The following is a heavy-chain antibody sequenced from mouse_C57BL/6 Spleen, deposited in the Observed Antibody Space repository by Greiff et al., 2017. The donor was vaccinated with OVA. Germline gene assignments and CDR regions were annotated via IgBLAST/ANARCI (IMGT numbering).Heavy chain of an antibody. CDR3: ARSVVQYYFDY. D-gene: IGHD1-1*01. CDR2: IDPSDSYT. V-gene: IGHV1-59*01. J-gene: IGHJ2*01. Sequence: QVQLQQPGAGLVRPGTSVKLSCTASGYTFSSYWMHWVKQRPGQGLEWIGVIDPSDSYTNYNQKFKGKATLTIDTSSSTAYMQLSSLTSEDSAMYYCARSVVQYYFDYWGQGTTLTVSS. CDR1: GYTFSSYW.